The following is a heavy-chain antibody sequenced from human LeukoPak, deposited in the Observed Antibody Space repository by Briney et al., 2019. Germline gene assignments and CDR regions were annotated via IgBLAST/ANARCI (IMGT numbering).Heavy chain of an antibody. CDR1: GGSFSGYY. V-gene: IGHV4-34*01. J-gene: IGHJ4*02. CDR3: ASYRN. CDR2: INHSGST. Sequence: PSETPSLTCAVYGGSFSGYYWSWIRQPPGKGLEWIGEINHSGSTNYNPSLKSRVIISVDTSKNQFSLKLSSVTAADTAVYYCASYRNWGQGTLVTVSS.